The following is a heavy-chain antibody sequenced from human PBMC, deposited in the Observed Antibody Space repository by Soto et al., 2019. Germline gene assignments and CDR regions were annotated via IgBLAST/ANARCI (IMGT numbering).Heavy chain of an antibody. J-gene: IGHJ4*02. D-gene: IGHD2-2*01. CDR3: TLPAICSNTSCPYYFDY. CDR1: LCSLIKNGVG. CDR2: IYWNDDK. Sequence: GPTLQKPTQTLPLSVNFCLCSLIKNGVGVGWIRQPPGKALEWLALIYWNDDKRYSPPLKSRLTITKDTSKNQVVLTMTNMDPVDTATYYCTLPAICSNTSCPYYFDYWGQGTLVSVYS. V-gene: IGHV2-5*01.